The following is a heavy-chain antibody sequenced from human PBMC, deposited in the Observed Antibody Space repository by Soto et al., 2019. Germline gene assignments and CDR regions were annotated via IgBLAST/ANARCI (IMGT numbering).Heavy chain of an antibody. V-gene: IGHV5-51*01. CDR2: IYPGDSDT. CDR3: ARVMSDYYYGMDV. Sequence: GESLKISCKGSGYSFTSYWIGWVRQMPGKGLERMGIIYPGDSDTRYSPSFQGQVTISADKSISTAYLQWSSLKASDTAMYYCARVMSDYYYGMDVWGQGTTVTVPS. J-gene: IGHJ6*02. CDR1: GYSFTSYW.